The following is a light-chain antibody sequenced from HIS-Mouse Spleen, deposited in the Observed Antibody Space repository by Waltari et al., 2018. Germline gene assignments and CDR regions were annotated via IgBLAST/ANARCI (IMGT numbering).Light chain of an antibody. CDR3: QQFNSYPYST. CDR1: QGISSA. CDR2: DAS. V-gene: IGKV1-13*02. J-gene: IGKJ4*01. Sequence: AIHLTQSPSSRSASVGDRVIITCRASQGISSALAWYQQKPGKAPKLLIYDASSLESGVPSRFSGSGSGTDFTLTISSLQPEDFATYYCQQFNSYPYSTFGGGTKVEIK.